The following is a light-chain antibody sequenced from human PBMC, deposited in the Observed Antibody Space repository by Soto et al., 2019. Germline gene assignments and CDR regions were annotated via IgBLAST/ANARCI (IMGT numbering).Light chain of an antibody. V-gene: IGKV4-1*01. CDR3: QQYNNWPGT. J-gene: IGKJ1*01. CDR1: QSVLTTDSNNKNY. Sequence: DIVMTQSPDSLAVSLGERATITCRSSQSVLTTDSNNKNYLAWYQHKSGQPPRLLIYWASTRESGVPDRFSGSGSGTEFTLTISSLQAEDFAVYYCQQYNNWPGTFGQGTKVEIK. CDR2: WAS.